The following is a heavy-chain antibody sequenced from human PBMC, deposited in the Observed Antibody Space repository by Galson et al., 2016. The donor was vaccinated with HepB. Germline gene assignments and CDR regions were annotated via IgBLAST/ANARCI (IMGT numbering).Heavy chain of an antibody. J-gene: IGHJ6*02. CDR1: GSTSDSYI. D-gene: IGHD2-8*01. V-gene: IGHV3-43*01. CDR3: ARSTPMVYDRVYGMHV. CDR2: ITWDGRTT. Sequence: SLRLSCATSGSTSDSYIIHRVRQTPQKGLEWVSLITWDGRTTSYADPGRGRFTISRDNAKTSLYLQMNSRRAEDTAVYYCARSTPMVYDRVYGMHVWGQGTTITVSS.